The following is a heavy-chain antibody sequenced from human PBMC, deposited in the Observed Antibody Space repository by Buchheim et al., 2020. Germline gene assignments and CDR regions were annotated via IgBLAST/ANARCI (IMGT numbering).Heavy chain of an antibody. D-gene: IGHD5-12*01. Sequence: QVQLVESGGGVVQPGRSLRLPCAASGFTFSSYGMHWVRQAPGKGLEWVAVIWYDGSNKYYADSVKGRFTISRDNSKNTLYLQMNSLRAEDTAVYYCAREGYSGYDYVYYYYYMDVWGKGTT. V-gene: IGHV3-33*01. CDR3: AREGYSGYDYVYYYYYMDV. CDR1: GFTFSSYG. CDR2: IWYDGSNK. J-gene: IGHJ6*03.